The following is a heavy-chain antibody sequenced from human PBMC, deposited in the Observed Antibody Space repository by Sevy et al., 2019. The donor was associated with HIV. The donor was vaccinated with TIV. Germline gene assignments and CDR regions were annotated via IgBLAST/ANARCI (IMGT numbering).Heavy chain of an antibody. CDR3: ARWSRNGSGSYSKAYYFDY. V-gene: IGHV3-30-3*01. J-gene: IGHJ4*02. Sequence: GGSLRLSCAASGFTFSSYAMHWVRQAPGKGLEWVAVISYDGSNKYYADSVKGRFTISRDNSKNTLYLQRNSLRAEDTAVYYCARWSRNGSGSYSKAYYFDYWGQGTLVTVSS. CDR2: ISYDGSNK. CDR1: GFTFSSYA. D-gene: IGHD3-10*01.